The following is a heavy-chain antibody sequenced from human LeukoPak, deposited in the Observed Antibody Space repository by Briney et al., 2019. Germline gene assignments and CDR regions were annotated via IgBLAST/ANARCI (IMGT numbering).Heavy chain of an antibody. Sequence: ASVKVSCKASGYTFTGYYMHWVRQAPGQGLEWMGWINPNSGGTNYAQKFQGRVTMTRDTSISTAYMELSRLRADDTAVYYCARVWEPWLVTYAYWGQGTLVTVYS. D-gene: IGHD6-19*01. V-gene: IGHV1-2*02. CDR3: ARVWEPWLVTYAY. CDR1: GYTFTGYY. CDR2: INPNSGGT. J-gene: IGHJ4*02.